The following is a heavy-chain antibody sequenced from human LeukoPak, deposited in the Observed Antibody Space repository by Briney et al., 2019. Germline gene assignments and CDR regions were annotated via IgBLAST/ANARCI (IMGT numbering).Heavy chain of an antibody. Sequence: GGSLRLSCAPSGFTFSSYSMNWVRQAPGKGLEWVSSISSSSSYIYYADSVKGRFTISRDNAKNSLYLQMNSLRAEDTAVYYCAREAVACNDYWGQGTLVTVSS. CDR3: AREAVACNDY. CDR1: GFTFSSYS. D-gene: IGHD6-19*01. V-gene: IGHV3-21*01. CDR2: ISSSSSYI. J-gene: IGHJ4*02.